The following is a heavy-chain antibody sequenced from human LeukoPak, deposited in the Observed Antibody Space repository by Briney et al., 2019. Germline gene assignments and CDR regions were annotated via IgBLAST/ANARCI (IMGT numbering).Heavy chain of an antibody. J-gene: IGHJ4*02. CDR2: ISSNGGST. Sequence: GGSLRLSFAASGFTFSSYAMHWVRPAPGKGLEYVSAISSNGGSTYYANSVKGRFTISRDNSKNTLYLQMGSLRAEDMAVYYCARGYYDSSGYYSPYYFDYWGQGTLVTVSS. CDR1: GFTFSSYA. V-gene: IGHV3-64*01. CDR3: ARGYYDSSGYYSPYYFDY. D-gene: IGHD3-22*01.